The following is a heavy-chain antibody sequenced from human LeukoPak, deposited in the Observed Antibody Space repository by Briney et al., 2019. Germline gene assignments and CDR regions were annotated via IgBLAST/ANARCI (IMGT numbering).Heavy chain of an antibody. V-gene: IGHV3-9*01. D-gene: IGHD1-26*01. CDR3: AQGGGSYYLDH. Sequence: LSLTCTVSGGSISSYYWSWIRQPAGKGLEWVSGVSWNGGSIGYADSVKGRFTISRDNAKNSLYLQMNSLRVEDTALYYCAQGGGSYYLDHWGQGTLVTVSS. J-gene: IGHJ4*02. CDR2: VSWNGGSI. CDR1: GGSISSYY.